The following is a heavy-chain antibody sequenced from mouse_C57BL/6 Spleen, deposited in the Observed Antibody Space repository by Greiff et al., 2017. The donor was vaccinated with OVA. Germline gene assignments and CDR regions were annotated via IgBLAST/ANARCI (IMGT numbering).Heavy chain of an antibody. CDR2: INPNNGGT. Sequence: EVQLQQSGPELVKPGASVKISCKASGYTFTDYYMNWVKQSHGKSLEWIGDINPNNGGTSYNQKFKGKATLTVDKSSSTAYMELRSLTSEDSAVYYCARRGWLPRYFDVWGTGTTVTVSS. V-gene: IGHV1-26*01. D-gene: IGHD2-3*01. CDR3: ARRGWLPRYFDV. J-gene: IGHJ1*03. CDR1: GYTFTDYY.